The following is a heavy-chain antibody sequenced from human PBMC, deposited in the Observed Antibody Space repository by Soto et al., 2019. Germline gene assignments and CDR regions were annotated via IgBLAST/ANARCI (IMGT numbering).Heavy chain of an antibody. CDR2: IFDSGTT. V-gene: IGHV4-30-4*01. D-gene: IGHD7-27*01. J-gene: IGHJ4*02. CDR3: ARGPSGDKVHY. Sequence: ASETLSLTCAVSGDSIKTETWWSWIRQPPGEGLEWIGHIFDSGTTYTNPSLRSQVAISLDTSKNHFSLTLSSVTAADTAVYYCARGPSGDKVHYWGQGTLVTVSS. CDR1: GDSIKTETW.